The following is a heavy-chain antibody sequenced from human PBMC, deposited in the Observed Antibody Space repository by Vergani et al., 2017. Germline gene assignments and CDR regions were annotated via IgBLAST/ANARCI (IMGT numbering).Heavy chain of an antibody. CDR2: INTNTGNP. Sequence: QVQLVQSGSELKKPGASVKVSCKASGYTFTSYAMNWVRQAPGQGLEWMGWINTNTGNPTYAQGFTGRFVFSLDTSVSTAYLQISSLKAEDTAVYYCARDRYYDXSGYYYSYYYGMDVWGQGTTVTVSS. D-gene: IGHD3-22*01. J-gene: IGHJ6*02. V-gene: IGHV7-4-1*02. CDR1: GYTFTSYA. CDR3: ARDRYYDXSGYYYSYYYGMDV.